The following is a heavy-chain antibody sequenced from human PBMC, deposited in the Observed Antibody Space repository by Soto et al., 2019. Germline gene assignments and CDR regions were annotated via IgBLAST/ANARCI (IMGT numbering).Heavy chain of an antibody. CDR2: ITYNGSNK. D-gene: IGHD3-3*01. CDR3: AKDRGFWSGYYTYDAFDI. V-gene: IGHV3-30*18. J-gene: IGHJ3*02. CDR1: GFTFSSYG. Sequence: GGSLRLSCAASGFTFSSYGMHWVRQAPGKGLEWVAVITYNGSNKYYADSVKGRFAISRDNSKNTLYLQMNSLRAEDTAVYYCAKDRGFWSGYYTYDAFDIWGQGTMVTVSS.